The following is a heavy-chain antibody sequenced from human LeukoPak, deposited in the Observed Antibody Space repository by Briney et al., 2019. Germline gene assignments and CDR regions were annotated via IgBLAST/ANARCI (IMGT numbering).Heavy chain of an antibody. Sequence: GGSLRLSCAASGFTFSSYEMNWVRQAPGKGLEWVSYISNSGSPIYYADSVKGRFTISRNNAKNSLYLQMNSLRAEDTAIYYCARDGRADGDYGGFGYWGQGTLVTVSS. CDR3: ARDGRADGDYGGFGY. D-gene: IGHD4-17*01. J-gene: IGHJ4*02. CDR2: ISNSGSPI. V-gene: IGHV3-48*03. CDR1: GFTFSSYE.